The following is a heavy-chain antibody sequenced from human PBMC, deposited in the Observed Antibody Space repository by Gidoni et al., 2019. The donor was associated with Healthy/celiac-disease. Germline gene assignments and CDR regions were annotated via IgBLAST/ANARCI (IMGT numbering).Heavy chain of an antibody. Sequence: QVQLVQSGAEVKKPGASVKVSCKASGSTFTSYYMHWVRQAPGQGLEWMGIINPSGGSTSYAQKFQGRVTMTRDTSTSTVYMELSSLRSEDTAVYYCARDGNGGYDSSGYCDYWGQGTLVTVSS. CDR2: INPSGGST. CDR1: GSTFTSYY. J-gene: IGHJ4*02. D-gene: IGHD3-22*01. CDR3: ARDGNGGYDSSGYCDY. V-gene: IGHV1-46*01.